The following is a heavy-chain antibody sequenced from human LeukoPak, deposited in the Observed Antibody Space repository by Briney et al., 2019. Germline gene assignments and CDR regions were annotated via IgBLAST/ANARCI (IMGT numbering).Heavy chain of an antibody. J-gene: IGHJ6*04. CDR2: IYYSGST. V-gene: IGHV4-59*12. CDR1: GGSISSYY. CDR3: ARAGYSGSDFSV. Sequence: PSETLSLTCTVSGGSISSYYWSWIRQPPGKGLEWIGYIYYSGSTNYNPSLKSRVTISVDTSKNQFSLKLRFVTAADTAVYYCARAGYSGSDFSVWGKGSTVTVSS. D-gene: IGHD5-12*01.